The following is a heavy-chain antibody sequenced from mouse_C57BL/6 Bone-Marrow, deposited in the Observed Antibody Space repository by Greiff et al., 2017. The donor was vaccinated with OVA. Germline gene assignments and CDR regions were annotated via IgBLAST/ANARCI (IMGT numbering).Heavy chain of an antibody. Sequence: EVKLMESGGGLVQPGGSLSLSCAASGFTFTDYYMSWVRQPPGKALEWLGFIRNKANGYTTEYSASVKGRFTISRDNSQSILYLQMNALRAEDSATYYCARYTVPFYGSSYVYYFDYWGQGTTLTVSS. V-gene: IGHV7-3*01. J-gene: IGHJ2*01. CDR2: IRNKANGYTT. CDR3: ARYTVPFYGSSYVYYFDY. D-gene: IGHD1-1*01. CDR1: GFTFTDYY.